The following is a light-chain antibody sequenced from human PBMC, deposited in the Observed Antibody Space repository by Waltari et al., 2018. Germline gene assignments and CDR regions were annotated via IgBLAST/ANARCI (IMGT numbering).Light chain of an antibody. J-gene: IGLJ1*01. CDR3: QAWDSSTACV. V-gene: IGLV3-1*01. CDR1: RLGSQS. CDR2: QDK. Sequence: SYELTQPPSLSVSPGQTATITCPGDRLGSQSVCWYRQRPGQSPVLIMFQDKKRPSGIPERFSGSNSGNTATLTISETQPMDEAEYYCQAWDSSTACVFGTGTKLTVL.